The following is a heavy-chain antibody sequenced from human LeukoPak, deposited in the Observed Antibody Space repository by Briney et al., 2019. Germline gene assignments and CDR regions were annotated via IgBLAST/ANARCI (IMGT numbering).Heavy chain of an antibody. CDR2: VNLQGST. J-gene: IGHJ4*02. Sequence: SETLSLTCGVSGGSITNTNYWTWIRQPPGKGLEWIGEVNLQGSTNYNPSLMGRVAIAVDTSESHISLQLTSVTAADTAVYYCAREGGPYRPLDYSGQGTLVTVSS. CDR3: AREGGPYRPLDY. CDR1: GGSITNTNY. V-gene: IGHV4-4*02.